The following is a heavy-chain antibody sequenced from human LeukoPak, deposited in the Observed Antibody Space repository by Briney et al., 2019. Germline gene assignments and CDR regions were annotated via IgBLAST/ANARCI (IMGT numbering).Heavy chain of an antibody. V-gene: IGHV4-4*07. J-gene: IGHJ4*02. CDR2: IYTSGST. CDR1: GGSIGSFY. D-gene: IGHD6-13*01. Sequence: PSETLSLTCTVSGGSIGSFYWSWIRQPAGKGLEWIGRIYTSGSTNYNPSLKSRVTMSVDTSKNQFSLKLSSVSAADTAVYYCARDVVAAAGTWDYWGQGTLVTVSS. CDR3: ARDVVAAAGTWDY.